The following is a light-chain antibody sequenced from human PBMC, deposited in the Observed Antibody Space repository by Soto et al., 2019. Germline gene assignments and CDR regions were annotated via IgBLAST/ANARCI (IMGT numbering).Light chain of an antibody. J-gene: IGKJ4*01. CDR3: QQRYTSPVT. V-gene: IGKV1-39*01. Sequence: DIHMPQSPSSLSASVGDRVTFTCRASQSISTYLNWYEQKPGQAPNLLIYGASNLQSGVPSRFRGGGSGAECPLTISRLQPEDFGPYYCQQRYTSPVTFGGGTKVVIK. CDR1: QSISTY. CDR2: GAS.